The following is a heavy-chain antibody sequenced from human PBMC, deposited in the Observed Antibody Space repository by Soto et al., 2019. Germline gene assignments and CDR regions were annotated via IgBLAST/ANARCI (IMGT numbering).Heavy chain of an antibody. V-gene: IGHV4-59*04. D-gene: IGHD1-7*01. J-gene: IGHJ4*02. CDR2: IYYSGST. CDR3: ATLTGTTLIGYYFDY. CDR1: GGSISSYY. Sequence: SETLSPTCTVSGGSISSYYWSWIRQPPGKGLEWIGYIYYSGSTYYNPSLKSRVTISVDTSKNQFSLKLSSVTAADTAVYYCATLTGTTLIGYYFDYWGQGTLVTVSS.